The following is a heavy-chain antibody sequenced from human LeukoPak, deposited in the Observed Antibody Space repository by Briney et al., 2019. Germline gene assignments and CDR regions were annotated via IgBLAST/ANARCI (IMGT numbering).Heavy chain of an antibody. D-gene: IGHD3-3*01. CDR2: MNPNSGNT. Sequence: ASVKVSCKASGYTFTSYDINWGRQATGQGLEWMGWMNPNSGNTGYAQKFQGRVTITRNTSISTAYMELSSLRSEDTAVYYCARAVFDFWSGSNYYYMDVWGKGTTVTVSS. CDR3: ARAVFDFWSGSNYYYMDV. J-gene: IGHJ6*03. CDR1: GYTFTSYD. V-gene: IGHV1-8*03.